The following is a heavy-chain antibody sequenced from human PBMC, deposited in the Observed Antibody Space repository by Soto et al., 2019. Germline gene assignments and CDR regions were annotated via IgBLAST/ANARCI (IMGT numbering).Heavy chain of an antibody. J-gene: IGHJ6*02. V-gene: IGHV1-18*01. CDR2: ISAYNGNT. CDR1: GYTFTSYG. CDR3: ARGRGAYGMDG. Sequence: QVQLVQSGAEVKKPGASVKVSCKASGYTFTSYGISWVRQAPGQGLEWMGWISAYNGNTNYAQKLQGGXTXTXXTATSTAYMERRRLISDDTAVYYCARGRGAYGMDGWGQGTTVTVSS.